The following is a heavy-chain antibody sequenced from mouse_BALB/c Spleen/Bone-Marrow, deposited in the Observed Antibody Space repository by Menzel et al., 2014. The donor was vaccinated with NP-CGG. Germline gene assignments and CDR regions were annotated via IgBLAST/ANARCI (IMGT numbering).Heavy chain of an antibody. CDR1: GFTFSSYG. CDR2: INSNGGST. Sequence: EVNLVESGGGLVRPGGSPKLSCAASGFTFSSYGMSWVRQTPDKRLELVATINSNGGSTYYPDSVKGRFTISRDNAKNTLYLQMSSLKSEDTAMYYCARVWYFDYWGQGTSLTVSS. J-gene: IGHJ2*03. CDR3: ARVWYFDY. V-gene: IGHV5-6-3*01.